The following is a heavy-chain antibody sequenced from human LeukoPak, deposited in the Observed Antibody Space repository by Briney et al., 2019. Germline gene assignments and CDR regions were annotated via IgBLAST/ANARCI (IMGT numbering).Heavy chain of an antibody. CDR1: GFTFSRYW. CDR3: ARASRGNWFDP. V-gene: IGHV3-74*01. CDR2: IGDDGSTT. J-gene: IGHJ5*02. Sequence: QPGGPLRLSCAASGFTFSRYWMHWVRQAPGKGLVWVSRIGDDGSTTAYADSVKGRFTISRDNAKNTLYLQMNSLRAEDTAVYYCARASRGNWFDPWGQGTLVTVSS. D-gene: IGHD3-10*01.